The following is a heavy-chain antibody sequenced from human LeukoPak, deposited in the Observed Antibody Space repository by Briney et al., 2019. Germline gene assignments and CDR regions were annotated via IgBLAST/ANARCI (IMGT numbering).Heavy chain of an antibody. Sequence: PGGSLRLSCAASGFTFSSYWMSWVRQAPGKGLEWVANIKQDGSEKYYVDSVKGRFTISRDSAKNSLYLQMNSLRAEDTAVYYCARRSTIAADGYYYYMDVWGKGTTVTVSS. CDR1: GFTFSSYW. D-gene: IGHD6-13*01. J-gene: IGHJ6*03. CDR3: ARRSTIAADGYYYYMDV. CDR2: IKQDGSEK. V-gene: IGHV3-7*01.